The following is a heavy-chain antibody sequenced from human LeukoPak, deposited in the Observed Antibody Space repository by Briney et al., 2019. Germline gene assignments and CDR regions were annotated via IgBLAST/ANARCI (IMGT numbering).Heavy chain of an antibody. D-gene: IGHD2-21*02. V-gene: IGHV3-23*01. CDR1: GFTFSSYA. CDR3: AKDAAYCGGDCYWGWFDP. Sequence: GGSLRLSCAASGFTFSSYAMSWVRQAPGKGLEWVSGVSGSGGSTYYADSVKGRFTISRDNSKNTLYLQMNSLRAGDTAVYYCAKDAAYCGGDCYWGWFDPWGQGTLVTVSS. CDR2: VSGSGGST. J-gene: IGHJ5*02.